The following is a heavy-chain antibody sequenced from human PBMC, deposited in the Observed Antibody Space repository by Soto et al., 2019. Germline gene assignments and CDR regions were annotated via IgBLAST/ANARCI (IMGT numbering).Heavy chain of an antibody. J-gene: IGHJ6*03. CDR3: ARAVGDCSSTSCYYYYYYYMDV. CDR2: INHSGST. V-gene: IGHV4-34*01. Sequence: SETLSLTCAVYGGSFSGYYWSWIRQPPGKGLEWIGEINHSGSTNYNPSLKSRVTISVDTSKNQFSRKLSSVTAADTAVYYCARAVGDCSSTSCYYYYYYYMDVWGKGTTVTVSS. D-gene: IGHD2-2*01. CDR1: GGSFSGYY.